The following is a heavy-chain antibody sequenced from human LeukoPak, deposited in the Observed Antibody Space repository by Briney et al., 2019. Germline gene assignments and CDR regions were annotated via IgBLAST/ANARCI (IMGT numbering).Heavy chain of an antibody. CDR3: ARIVGATFDY. D-gene: IGHD1-26*01. V-gene: IGHV3-21*01. CDR1: GFTFSSYS. CDR2: ISSSSSYI. J-gene: IGHJ4*02. Sequence: PGGSLGLSCAASGFTFSSYSMNWVRQAPGKGLEWVSSISSSSSYIYYADSVKGRFTISRDNAKNSLYLQMNRLRAEDTAVYYCARIVGATFDYWGQGTLVTVSS.